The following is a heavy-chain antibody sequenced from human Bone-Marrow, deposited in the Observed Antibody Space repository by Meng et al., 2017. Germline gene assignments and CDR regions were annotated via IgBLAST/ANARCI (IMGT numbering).Heavy chain of an antibody. CDR2: IYTSGST. Sequence: SETLSLTCTVSGGSISSYYWSWIRQPAGKGLEWIGRIYTSGSTNYNPSLKSRVTMSVDTSKNQFSLKLSSVTAADTAVYYCARDRRGYGSDNYFDYWGQGTLVTVSS. CDR1: GGSISSYY. V-gene: IGHV4-4*07. D-gene: IGHD3-10*01. J-gene: IGHJ4*02. CDR3: ARDRRGYGSDNYFDY.